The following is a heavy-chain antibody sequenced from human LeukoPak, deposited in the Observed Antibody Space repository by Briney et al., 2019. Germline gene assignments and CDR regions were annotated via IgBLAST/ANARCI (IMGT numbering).Heavy chain of an antibody. CDR1: GFTFSSFR. Sequence: GGSLRLSCAASGFTFSSFRMSWVPQAPGKGREWVASIKEDGSEKYYVDSVRGRFTISRDNAKNSLYLQMNSLRAEDTAVFYCSRGGYRKFDYWGQGTLVTVSS. V-gene: IGHV3-7*01. D-gene: IGHD3-22*01. J-gene: IGHJ4*02. CDR2: IKEDGSEK. CDR3: SRGGYRKFDY.